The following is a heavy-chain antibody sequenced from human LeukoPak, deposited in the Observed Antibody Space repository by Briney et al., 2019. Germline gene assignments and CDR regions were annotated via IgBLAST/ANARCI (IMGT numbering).Heavy chain of an antibody. CDR1: GYTFTSYG. D-gene: IGHD3-10*01. Sequence: ASVSVSCKASGYTFTSYGISWVRQAPGQGLEWMGWISSYNGNTNYAQKLQGRVTMTTDTSTSAAYMELRSLRSDDTAVYYCARHTLYGSGSYYVYYFDYWGQGTLVTVSS. V-gene: IGHV1-18*01. CDR2: ISSYNGNT. J-gene: IGHJ4*02. CDR3: ARHTLYGSGSYYVYYFDY.